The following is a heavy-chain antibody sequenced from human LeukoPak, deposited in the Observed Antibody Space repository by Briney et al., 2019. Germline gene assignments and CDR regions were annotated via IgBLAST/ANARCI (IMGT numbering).Heavy chain of an antibody. CDR3: ARGSPVEAFDI. D-gene: IGHD5-24*01. CDR1: GGSINSGDYH. CDR2: IYITGST. V-gene: IGHV4-61*02. Sequence: SETLSLTCTVSGGSINSGDYHWSWIRLPAGKGLEWIGRIYITGSTNYNPSLKSRVTMSVDTSKNQFSLRLNSMTAADTAVYYCARGSPVEAFDIWGQGTMATVSS. J-gene: IGHJ3*02.